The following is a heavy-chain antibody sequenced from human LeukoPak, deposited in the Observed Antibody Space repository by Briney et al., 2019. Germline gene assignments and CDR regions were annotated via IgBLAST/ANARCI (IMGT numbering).Heavy chain of an antibody. Sequence: GGSLRLSCAASGFTFSNAWMSWFRQAPGKGLEWVGFIRSKAYGGTTEYAASVKGRFTISRDDSKSIAYLQMNSLKTEDTAVYYCTRESGGSYYDFWNGYYYYYYMDVWGKGTTVTVSS. CDR2: IRSKAYGGTT. V-gene: IGHV3-49*03. CDR3: TRESGGSYYDFWNGYYYYYYMDV. CDR1: GFTFSNAW. J-gene: IGHJ6*03. D-gene: IGHD3-3*01.